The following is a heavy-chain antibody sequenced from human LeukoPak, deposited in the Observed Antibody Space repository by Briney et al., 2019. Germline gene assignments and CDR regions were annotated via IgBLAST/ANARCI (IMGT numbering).Heavy chain of an antibody. CDR2: IYSGGST. CDR1: GFTFSSYS. V-gene: IGHV3-66*01. D-gene: IGHD6-19*01. J-gene: IGHJ4*02. Sequence: GGSLRLSCAASGFTFSSYSMNWVRQAPGKGLEWVSLIYSGGSTYYADSVKGRFTISRDNSKNTLYLQMNTLRAEDTAVYFCAAPYPGSWQYYFDFWGQGTLVTVSS. CDR3: AAPYPGSWQYYFDF.